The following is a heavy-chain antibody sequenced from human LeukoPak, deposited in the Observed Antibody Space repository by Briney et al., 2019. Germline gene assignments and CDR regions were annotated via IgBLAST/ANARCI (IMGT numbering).Heavy chain of an antibody. V-gene: IGHV3-66*04. J-gene: IGHJ4*02. CDR2: IYSGGST. D-gene: IGHD4-17*01. CDR1: EFSVGSNY. CDR3: ARRAGEYSHPYDY. Sequence: GGSLRLSCAASEFSVGSNYMTWVRQAPGKGLEWVSLIYSGGSTYYADSVKGRFTISRDNSKNTLYLQMNSLRAEDTAVYYCARRAGEYSHPYDYWGQGTLVTVSS.